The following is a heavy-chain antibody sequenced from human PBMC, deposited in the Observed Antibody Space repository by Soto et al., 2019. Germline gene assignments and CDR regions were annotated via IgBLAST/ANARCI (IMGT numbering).Heavy chain of an antibody. CDR1: GFTFSSYT. D-gene: IGHD1-20*01. V-gene: IGHV3-48*02. CDR2: ISSSGISM. Sequence: GGSLRLSCAASGFTFSSYTMDWVRQAPGKGLEWVSHISSSGISMYYADSVKGRFTISRDNAEDSLYLQMHSLRNEDTAVYYCVRDYNFGFDHWGQGILVTVSS. J-gene: IGHJ4*02. CDR3: VRDYNFGFDH.